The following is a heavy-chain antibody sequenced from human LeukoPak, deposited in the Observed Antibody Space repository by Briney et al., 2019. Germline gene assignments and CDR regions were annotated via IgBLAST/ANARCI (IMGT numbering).Heavy chain of an antibody. CDR1: GFTLSSSY. CDR3: TRTFVAASSASEPYYFDY. V-gene: IGHV3-49*04. J-gene: IGHJ4*02. CDR2: IRSKAYGGTT. Sequence: GGSLRLSCAASGFTLSSSYVNWVRQAPGKGLEWVGSIRSKAYGGTTEYAASVKGRFTISRDDSKSIAYLQMNSLKTEDTAVYYCTRTFVAASSASEPYYFDYWGQGTLVTVSS. D-gene: IGHD2-15*01.